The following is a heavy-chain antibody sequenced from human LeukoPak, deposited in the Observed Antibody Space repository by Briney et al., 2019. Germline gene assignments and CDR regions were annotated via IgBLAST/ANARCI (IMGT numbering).Heavy chain of an antibody. Sequence: PGGSLRLSCAASGFTFSSYWMHWVRQVPGKGLVWVSRIATDGSGTTYADYVKGRFTISRDNAENTLCLQMNSLRAEDTAVYYCARDKYGGNSNAFDIWGQGTLVTVSS. J-gene: IGHJ3*02. CDR2: IATDGSGT. CDR1: GFTFSSYW. CDR3: ARDKYGGNSNAFDI. V-gene: IGHV3-74*01. D-gene: IGHD4-23*01.